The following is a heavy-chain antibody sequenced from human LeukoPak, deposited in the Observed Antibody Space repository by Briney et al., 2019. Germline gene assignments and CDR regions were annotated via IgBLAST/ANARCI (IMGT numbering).Heavy chain of an antibody. CDR1: GLTFRCRS. V-gene: IGHV3-23*01. D-gene: IGHD6-19*01. J-gene: IGHJ4*02. Sequence: GGSLRLSCAASGLTFRCRSMTWVRQAPGKGLEWVSTITGSGGSIDYADSVKGRFTISRDNSKNTLYLQMNSLRAEDTAIYYFKKFPQWPLRFFDYWGQGILVIVSS. CDR2: ITGSGGSI. CDR3: KKFPQWPLRFFDY.